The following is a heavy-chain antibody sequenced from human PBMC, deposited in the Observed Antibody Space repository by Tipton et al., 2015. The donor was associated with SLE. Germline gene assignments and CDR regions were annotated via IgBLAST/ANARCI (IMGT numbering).Heavy chain of an antibody. Sequence: SLRLSCSASGLTFSSYALSWVRQAPGKGLEWVASIRGSGESAYYADSVKGRFTVSRDNSRNTMYLQMNSLRAEDTAVYYCARGGSPTAFDIWGQGTMVTVSS. CDR2: IRGSGESA. D-gene: IGHD3-16*01. CDR3: ARGGSPTAFDI. CDR1: GLTFSSYA. V-gene: IGHV3-23*01. J-gene: IGHJ3*02.